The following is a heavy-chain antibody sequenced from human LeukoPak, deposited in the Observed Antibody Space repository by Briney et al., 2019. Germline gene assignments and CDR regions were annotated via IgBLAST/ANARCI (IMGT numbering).Heavy chain of an antibody. V-gene: IGHV3-66*01. CDR2: IYSGGST. CDR1: GFTVSSNY. CDR3: ARTGWGHYYYYYGMDV. D-gene: IGHD6-19*01. J-gene: IGHJ6*02. Sequence: PGGSLRLSCAASGFTVSSNYMSWVHQAPGKGLEWVSVIYSGGSTYYADSVKGRFTISRDNSKNTLYLQMNSLRAEDTAVYYCARTGWGHYYYYYGMDVWGQGTTVTVSS.